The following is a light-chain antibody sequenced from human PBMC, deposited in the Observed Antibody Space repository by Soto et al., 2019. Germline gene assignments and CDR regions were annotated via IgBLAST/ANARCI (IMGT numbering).Light chain of an antibody. CDR2: RND. J-gene: IGLJ2*01. CDR1: NSNIERNY. CDR3: SSYVNYNTFVI. Sequence: QSVLTQPPSVSGTPGQRVTISCSGSNSNIERNYVYWYQQVPGTAPQLLISRNDQRPSGVPDRFSGSKSGTSASLAISGLRSEDEADYYCSSYVNYNTFVIFGGGTKVTVL. V-gene: IGLV1-47*01.